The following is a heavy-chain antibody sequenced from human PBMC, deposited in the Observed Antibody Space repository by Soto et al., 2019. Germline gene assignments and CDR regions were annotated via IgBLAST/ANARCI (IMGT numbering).Heavy chain of an antibody. CDR2: ISGSGGST. D-gene: IGHD3-3*01. J-gene: IGHJ6*02. CDR3: AKRGRFLEWLPYGWYYYGMDV. V-gene: IGHV3-23*01. CDR1: GFTFSSYA. Sequence: QPGGSLRLSCAASGFTFSSYAMSWVRQAPGKGLEWVSAISGSGGSTYYADSVKGRFTISRDNSKNTLYLQMNSLRAEDTAVYYCAKRGRFLEWLPYGWYYYGMDVWGQGTTVTVSS.